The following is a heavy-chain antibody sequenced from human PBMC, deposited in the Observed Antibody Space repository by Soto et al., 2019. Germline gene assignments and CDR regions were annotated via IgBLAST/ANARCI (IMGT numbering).Heavy chain of an antibody. Sequence: SETLSLTCTVSGGSISSYYWSWIRQPPGKGLEWIGYIYYSGSTNYNPSLKSRVTISVDTSKNQFSLKLSSVTAADTAVYYCARHVSDHIVVVVAALDAFDSRGQGTMVTVSS. J-gene: IGHJ3*02. D-gene: IGHD2-15*01. CDR3: ARHVSDHIVVVVAALDAFDS. CDR2: IYYSGST. V-gene: IGHV4-59*08. CDR1: GGSISSYY.